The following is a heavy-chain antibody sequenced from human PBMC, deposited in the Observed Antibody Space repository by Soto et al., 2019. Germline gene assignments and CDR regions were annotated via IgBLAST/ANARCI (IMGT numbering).Heavy chain of an antibody. D-gene: IGHD3-3*01. CDR2: ISAYNGNT. Sequence: ASVKVSCKASGYTFTSYGISWVRQAPGQGLEWMGWISAYNGNTNYAQKLQGRVTMTTDTSTSTAYMELRSLRSDDTAVYYCATLYYDFWSGYYTHAIDYWGKGTLVSVSS. J-gene: IGHJ4*02. CDR3: ATLYYDFWSGYYTHAIDY. V-gene: IGHV1-18*01. CDR1: GYTFTSYG.